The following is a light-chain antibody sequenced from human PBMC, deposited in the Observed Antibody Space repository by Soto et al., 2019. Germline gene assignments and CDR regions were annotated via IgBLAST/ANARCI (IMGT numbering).Light chain of an antibody. J-gene: IGKJ4*02. CDR2: KAS. CDR1: QSISSR. Sequence: DIQMTQSPSTLSASVGDRVTIICRASQSISSRLAWYQQKAGKAPKLLISKASNLDSGVPSRFSGSGSGTEFNLTISSLQPEDFATYYCQQYNSYTLTFGEGTKVDIK. V-gene: IGKV1-5*03. CDR3: QQYNSYTLT.